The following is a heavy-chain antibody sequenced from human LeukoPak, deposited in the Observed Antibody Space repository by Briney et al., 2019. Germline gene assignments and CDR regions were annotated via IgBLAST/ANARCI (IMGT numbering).Heavy chain of an antibody. Sequence: SETLSLTCTVSGGSINDYFWSWIRQPPGKGLEWIGYIYNSGSTNYNPSLKSRVSISADTSKNQFPLNLSSVTAADTAVYYCARLHFAAAEEFDPWGQGTPVTVPS. CDR1: GGSINDYF. CDR3: ARLHFAAAEEFDP. V-gene: IGHV4-59*08. J-gene: IGHJ5*02. CDR2: IYNSGST. D-gene: IGHD6-25*01.